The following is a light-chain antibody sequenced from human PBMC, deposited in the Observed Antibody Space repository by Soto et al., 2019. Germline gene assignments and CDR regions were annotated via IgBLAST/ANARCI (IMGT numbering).Light chain of an antibody. Sequence: QPVLTQPPSVSGAPGQWITISCTGSSSNIGAGFDVHWYQQLPGTAPKLLMYGNNNRPSGVPDRFSGSKSGTSASLAITGLQAEDEADYYCQSYDSSLSGSEVFGTGTKLTVL. CDR1: SSNIGAGFD. V-gene: IGLV1-40*01. CDR2: GNN. J-gene: IGLJ1*01. CDR3: QSYDSSLSGSEV.